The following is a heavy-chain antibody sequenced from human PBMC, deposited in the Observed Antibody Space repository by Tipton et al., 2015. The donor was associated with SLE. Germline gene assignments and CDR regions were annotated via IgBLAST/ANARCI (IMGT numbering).Heavy chain of an antibody. CDR1: GGSISNYY. Sequence: TLSLTCSVSGGSISNYYWSWIRQPPGKGLEWIGYIYYSGSTNYNPSLKSRVTISVDTSKNQFSLKLSSVTAADTAVYYCARCREYSSLYYFDYWGQGTLVTVSS. D-gene: IGHD6-6*01. V-gene: IGHV4-59*07. CDR2: IYYSGST. CDR3: ARCREYSSLYYFDY. J-gene: IGHJ4*02.